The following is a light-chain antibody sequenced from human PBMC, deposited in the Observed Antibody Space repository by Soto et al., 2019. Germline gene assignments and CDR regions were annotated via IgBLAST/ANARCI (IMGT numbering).Light chain of an antibody. Sequence: DIRMTQSPSSVSASVGDRVTITSRAIQGITSWLAWYQYKPSKAPKLLRYAASSLQSGVPSRFSGSGSGTDFRLTVSSLQPEDFATYYCHQANSFPITFGQGTRRESK. CDR2: AAS. V-gene: IGKV1-12*01. J-gene: IGKJ5*01. CDR1: QGITSW. CDR3: HQANSFPIT.